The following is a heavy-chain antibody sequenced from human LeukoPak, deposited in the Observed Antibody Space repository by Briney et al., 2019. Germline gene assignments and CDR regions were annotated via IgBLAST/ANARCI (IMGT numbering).Heavy chain of an antibody. V-gene: IGHV4-34*01. Sequence: SETLSLTCGVYGGSLSGYYWSWIRQSPGKGLEWIGEINHSGSTNCNPSLRSRVTISIDKPNNHFSLTLRSVTAADTAVYYCARPTYYYGLCYYMDVWGKGTTVTISS. CDR1: GGSLSGYY. CDR3: ARPTYYYGLCYYMDV. CDR2: INHSGST. D-gene: IGHD3-10*01. J-gene: IGHJ6*03.